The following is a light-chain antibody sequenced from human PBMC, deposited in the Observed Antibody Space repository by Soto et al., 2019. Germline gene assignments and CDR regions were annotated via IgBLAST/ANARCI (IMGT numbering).Light chain of an antibody. J-gene: IGKJ4*01. CDR1: QSVSSSY. CDR2: DAS. V-gene: IGKV3-20*01. Sequence: EIVLTQSPGTLSLSPGERATLSCKSSQSVSSSYLAWYQQKPGQAPRLIIYDASSRATDIPDRFSGSGSGTDFTLTISRLEPEDVAVYYCQQYGSSPLTFGGGTKVDIK. CDR3: QQYGSSPLT.